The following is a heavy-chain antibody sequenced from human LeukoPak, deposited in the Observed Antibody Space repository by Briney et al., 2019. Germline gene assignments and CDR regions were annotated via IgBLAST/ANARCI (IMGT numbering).Heavy chain of an antibody. Sequence: PGGSLRLSCAAAGFTFSSYAISWVRQAPGKGLEWVSAISGSGGSTYYAESGKGRVTISRDNSKHTLYLQTNRLRPEQTPVYSCATFNHSSSTSCYTGAYYYYYGMDVWGQGPTVTVSS. CDR2: ISGSGGST. J-gene: IGHJ6*02. V-gene: IGHV3-23*01. D-gene: IGHD2-2*02. CDR1: GFTFSSYA. CDR3: ATFNHSSSTSCYTGAYYYYYGMDV.